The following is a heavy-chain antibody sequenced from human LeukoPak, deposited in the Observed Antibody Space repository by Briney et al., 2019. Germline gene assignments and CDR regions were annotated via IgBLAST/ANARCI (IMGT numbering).Heavy chain of an antibody. CDR2: IYYSGST. CDR3: ARVTATYDWFDP. Sequence: PSETLSLTCTVSGGSISPYYWSWIRLPPGKGLEWIGYIYYSGSTNYNPSLKSRVTMSVDTSKNQFSLRLSSVTAADAAVYYCARVTATYDWFDPWGQGALVTVSS. V-gene: IGHV4-59*01. CDR1: GGSISPYY. D-gene: IGHD2-21*02. J-gene: IGHJ5*02.